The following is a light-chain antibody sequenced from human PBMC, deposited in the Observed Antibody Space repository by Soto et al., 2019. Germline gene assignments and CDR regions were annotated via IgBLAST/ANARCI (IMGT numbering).Light chain of an antibody. V-gene: IGLV1-44*01. Sequence: QSVLTQPPSASGTPGQGVTISCSGSSSNIGSNTVNWYQQLPGTAPKLLIHANNQRPSGVPDRFSGSKSGTSASLAISWLQSEDPDYPCPAWDASLNGYVFGTGTKVTVL. CDR2: ANN. J-gene: IGLJ1*01. CDR1: SSNIGSNT. CDR3: PAWDASLNGYV.